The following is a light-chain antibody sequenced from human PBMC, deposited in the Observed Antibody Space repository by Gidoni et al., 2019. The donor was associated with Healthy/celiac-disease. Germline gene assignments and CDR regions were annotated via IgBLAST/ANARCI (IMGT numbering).Light chain of an antibody. Sequence: DIQMTQSPSSVSASVGDRVTITCRASKGISSWLAWYQQKPGKAPKLLIYAASSLQSGVPSRFSGSGSGTDFTLTISRLQPEDFATYYCQQANSCPTFGQGTRLEIK. CDR3: QQANSCPT. CDR1: KGISSW. J-gene: IGKJ5*01. CDR2: AAS. V-gene: IGKV1-12*01.